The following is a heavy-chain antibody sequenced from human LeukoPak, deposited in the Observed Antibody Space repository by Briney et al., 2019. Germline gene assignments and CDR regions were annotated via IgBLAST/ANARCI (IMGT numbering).Heavy chain of an antibody. CDR3: ARLVGASWFDS. Sequence: SQTLLLTCAISGDSVSSNSATWNWFRQSPSRGLEWLGRTYYRSKWYNDYAVSVKSRITINPDTSKNQFSLQLNSVTPEDTAVYYCARLVGASWFDSWGQGTLVTVSS. CDR1: GDSVSSNSAT. J-gene: IGHJ5*01. D-gene: IGHD1-26*01. V-gene: IGHV6-1*01. CDR2: TYYRSKWYN.